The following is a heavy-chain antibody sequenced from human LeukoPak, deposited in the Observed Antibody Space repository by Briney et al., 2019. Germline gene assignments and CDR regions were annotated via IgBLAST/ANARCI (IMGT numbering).Heavy chain of an antibody. V-gene: IGHV3-7*01. Sequence: PGGSLRLSCAASGFSFSSYWMSWVRQAPGKGLEWVANTKQDGSEKYYVDSVKGRFTISRDNAKNSLYLQMNSLRAEDTAVYYCARESGITMLRGAHTPWGQGILVTVSS. D-gene: IGHD3-10*01. CDR3: ARESGITMLRGAHTP. CDR1: GFSFSSYW. J-gene: IGHJ5*02. CDR2: TKQDGSEK.